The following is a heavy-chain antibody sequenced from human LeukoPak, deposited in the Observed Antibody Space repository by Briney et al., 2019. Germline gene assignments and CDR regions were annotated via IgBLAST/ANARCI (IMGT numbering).Heavy chain of an antibody. V-gene: IGHV3-9*01. CDR2: ISWNSGSI. J-gene: IGHJ3*02. CDR3: GRIGRLDVGAFDI. D-gene: IGHD5-12*01. Sequence: GGSLRLSCAASGSTFDDYAMHWVRQAPGKGLEWVSGISWNSGSIGYADSVKGRFTISRDNAKNSLYLQMNSLRAEDTALYYCGRIGRLDVGAFDIWGQGTMVTVSS. CDR1: GSTFDDYA.